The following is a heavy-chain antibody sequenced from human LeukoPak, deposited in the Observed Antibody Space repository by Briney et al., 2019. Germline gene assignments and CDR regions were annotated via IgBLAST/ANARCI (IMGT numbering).Heavy chain of an antibody. CDR3: ARDRSNVAASDGWFDP. D-gene: IGHD6-13*01. CDR2: ISGSSSYI. J-gene: IGHJ5*02. Sequence: GGSLRLSCAASRFTFSSYSMNWVRQAPGKGLEWVSSISGSSSYIYYTDSVKGRFTISRDNARNSLYLQMNSLRAEDTAVYYCARDRSNVAASDGWFDPWGQGTLVTVSS. CDR1: RFTFSSYS. V-gene: IGHV3-21*01.